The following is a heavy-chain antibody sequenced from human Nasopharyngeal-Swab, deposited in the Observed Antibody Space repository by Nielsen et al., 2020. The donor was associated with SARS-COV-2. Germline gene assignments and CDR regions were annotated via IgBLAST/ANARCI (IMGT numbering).Heavy chain of an antibody. CDR2: IYWDDDK. CDR1: GFSLSTSGVG. J-gene: IGHJ5*02. CDR3: AHLYCSGGSCYSDWFDP. D-gene: IGHD2-15*01. Sequence: FGPTLVKPTQTLTLTCTFSGFSLSTSGVGVGWIRQPPGKALEWLAFIYWDDDKRYSPSLKSRLTITKDTSKNQVVLTMTNMDPVDTATYYCAHLYCSGGSCYSDWFDPWGQGTLVTVSS. V-gene: IGHV2-5*02.